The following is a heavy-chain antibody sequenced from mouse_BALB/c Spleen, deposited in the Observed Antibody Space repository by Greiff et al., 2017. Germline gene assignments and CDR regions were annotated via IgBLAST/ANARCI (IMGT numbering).Heavy chain of an antibody. D-gene: IGHD1-1*01. Sequence: EVQVVESGPSLVKPSQTLSLTCSVTGDSITSGYWNWIRKFPGNKLEYMGYISYSGSTYYNPSLKSRISITRDTSKNQYYLQLNSVTTEDTATYYCARFYYYGSSLYWYFDVWGAGTTVTVSS. CDR2: ISYSGST. CDR1: GDSITSGY. CDR3: ARFYYYGSSLYWYFDV. J-gene: IGHJ1*01. V-gene: IGHV3-8*02.